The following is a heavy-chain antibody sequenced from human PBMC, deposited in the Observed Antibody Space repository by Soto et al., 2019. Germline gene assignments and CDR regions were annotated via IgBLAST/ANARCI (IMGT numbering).Heavy chain of an antibody. D-gene: IGHD3-10*01. J-gene: IGHJ4*02. Sequence: QVQVVQSGPEMKKPGASVKVSCKASGYTFTRFSINWVRQAPGQGLEWMGWMSGYNGDTNFAPKFKGRVTMTTDISTSTVYMELRSLSSDDTAVYYCAVGVRVLLIFDYWGQGTLVTVSS. CDR2: MSGYNGDT. V-gene: IGHV1-18*01. CDR1: GYTFTRFS. CDR3: AVGVRVLLIFDY.